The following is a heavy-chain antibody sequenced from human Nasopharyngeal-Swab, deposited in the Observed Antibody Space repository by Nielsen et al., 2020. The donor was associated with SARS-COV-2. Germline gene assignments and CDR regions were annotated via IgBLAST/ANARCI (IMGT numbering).Heavy chain of an antibody. Sequence: GESLKISCAASGFTFSDSAIHWVRQASGKGLEWVGRIRSKGNNYATAYAASVKGRFIIFRDDPTNTAYLQMNSLKTEDTAVYYCTRCGGGCYSRRDYWGQGTLVTVSS. CDR2: IRSKGNNYAT. D-gene: IGHD2-21*02. CDR3: TRCGGGCYSRRDY. J-gene: IGHJ4*02. V-gene: IGHV3-73*01. CDR1: GFTFSDSA.